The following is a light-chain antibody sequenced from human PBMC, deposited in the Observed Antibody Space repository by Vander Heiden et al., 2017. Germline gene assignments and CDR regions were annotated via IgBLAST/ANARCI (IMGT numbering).Light chain of an antibody. Sequence: SYELTQPPSVSVSLGQTVRITCSADTVGDNYVSWYHQKPGQSPVLVIYQDSKRPSGIPERFSGSNAGNTATLTISGTQAVDEADYYCQAWDSSTDVVCGGGTKLTVL. V-gene: IGLV3-1*01. CDR3: QAWDSSTDVV. CDR1: TVGDNY. J-gene: IGLJ2*01. CDR2: QDS.